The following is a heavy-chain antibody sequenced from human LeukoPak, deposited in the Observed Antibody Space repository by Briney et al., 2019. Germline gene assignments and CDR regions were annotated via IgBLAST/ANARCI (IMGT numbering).Heavy chain of an antibody. CDR3: ARGDLYDSSGYYYDY. CDR1: GGSISSGGYY. D-gene: IGHD3-22*01. CDR2: IYYSGST. V-gene: IGHV4-31*03. J-gene: IGHJ4*02. Sequence: SETLSLTCTVSGGSISSGGYYWSWIRQHPGKGLEWIGYIYYSGSTYYNPSLKSRVTVSVDTSKNQFSLKLSSVTAADTAVYYCARGDLYDSSGYYYDYWGQGTLVTVSS.